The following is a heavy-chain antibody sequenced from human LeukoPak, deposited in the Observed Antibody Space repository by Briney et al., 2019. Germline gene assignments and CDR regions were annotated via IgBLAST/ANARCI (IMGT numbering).Heavy chain of an antibody. CDR3: ARGGGSYLGAFDI. Sequence: PSETLSLTCTVSGGSISSYYWSWIRQPPGKGLEWIGYIYYSGSINYNPSLKSRVTISVDTSKNQFSLKLSSVTAADTAVYYCARGGGSYLGAFDIWGQGTMVTVSS. CDR1: GGSISSYY. D-gene: IGHD1-26*01. J-gene: IGHJ3*02. CDR2: IYYSGSI. V-gene: IGHV4-59*01.